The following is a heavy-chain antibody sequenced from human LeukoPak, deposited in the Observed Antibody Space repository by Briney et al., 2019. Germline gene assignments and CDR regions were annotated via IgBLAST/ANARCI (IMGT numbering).Heavy chain of an antibody. CDR2: INPSGGST. J-gene: IGHJ2*01. CDR1: GYTFTSYY. CDR3: AREFYDSSVAWYFDL. Sequence: ASVKVSCKASGYTFTSYYMHSVRHAPGQGLEWMGLINPSGGSTSYAQKFQGRVTMTRDTSTSTVYMGLSSLRSEDTAVYYCAREFYDSSVAWYFDLWGRGTLVTVSS. D-gene: IGHD3-22*01. V-gene: IGHV1-46*01.